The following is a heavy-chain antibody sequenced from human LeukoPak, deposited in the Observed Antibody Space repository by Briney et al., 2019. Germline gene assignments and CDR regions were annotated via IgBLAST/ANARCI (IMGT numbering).Heavy chain of an antibody. CDR1: GFTFSSYG. CDR3: ARAGYCSGGSCYGSDY. V-gene: IGHV3-33*01. CDR2: IWYDGSIP. J-gene: IGHJ4*02. Sequence: GGSLRLSCAASGFTFSSYGMHWVRQAPGKGLEWVAAIWYDGSIPYYADSVKGRFTISRDNSKNTLYLQMDSLRAEDTAVYYCARAGYCSGGSCYGSDYWGQGTLVSVSS. D-gene: IGHD2-15*01.